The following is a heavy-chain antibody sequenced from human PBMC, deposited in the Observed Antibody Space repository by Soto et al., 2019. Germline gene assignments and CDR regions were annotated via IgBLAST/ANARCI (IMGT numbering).Heavy chain of an antibody. CDR1: GGTFSSYA. CDR2: IIPIFGTA. V-gene: IGHV1-69*13. D-gene: IGHD4-17*01. J-gene: IGHJ5*02. CDR3: ARDLTPTVVTPGYIWFDP. Sequence: VASVKVSCKASGGTFSSYAISWVRQAPGQGLEWMGGIIPIFGTANYAQKSQGRVTITADESTSTAYMELSSLRSEDTAVYYCARDLTPTVVTPGYIWFDPWGQGTLVTVSS.